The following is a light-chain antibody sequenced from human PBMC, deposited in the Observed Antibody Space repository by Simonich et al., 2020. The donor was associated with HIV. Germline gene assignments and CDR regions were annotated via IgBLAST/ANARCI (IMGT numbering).Light chain of an antibody. Sequence: QSALTQPASVSGSPGQSITISCTGTSSDIGVYNYVSWDQHHPGKAPKLMIYDVSKRPSGVANRFSGSKSGNTASLTISGLQAEDEADYYCSSYTSSSTVVFGGGTKLTVL. V-gene: IGLV2-14*03. CDR1: SSDIGVYNY. CDR3: SSYTSSSTVV. J-gene: IGLJ2*01. CDR2: DVS.